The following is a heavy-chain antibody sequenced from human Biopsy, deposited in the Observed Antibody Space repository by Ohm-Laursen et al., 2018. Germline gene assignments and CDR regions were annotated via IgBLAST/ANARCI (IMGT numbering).Heavy chain of an antibody. CDR3: ARSGQWARYYFDY. J-gene: IGHJ4*01. Sequence: TLSLTCAVSGGSISGYYWSWIRQPPGKGLEWIGEINHRGYTDYNASLKGRVSILVDTSKNQLSLNLPSVITAETAIFYCARSGQWARYYFDYWGHGTLVTVSP. CDR2: INHRGYT. D-gene: IGHD6-19*01. V-gene: IGHV4-34*01. CDR1: GGSISGYY.